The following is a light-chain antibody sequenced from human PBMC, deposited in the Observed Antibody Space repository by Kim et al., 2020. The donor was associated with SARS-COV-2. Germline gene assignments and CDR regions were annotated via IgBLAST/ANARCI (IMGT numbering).Light chain of an antibody. J-gene: IGKJ1*01. CDR1: QGIAES. CDR2: AAS. Sequence: GGRVTITCRASQGIAESLAWYQQKPGKVPQLLIYAASALQSGVPSRFSGSGSGTDFTLTISSLQPEDVATYYCQKYNGAPWTFGQGTKVDIK. CDR3: QKYNGAPWT. V-gene: IGKV1-27*01.